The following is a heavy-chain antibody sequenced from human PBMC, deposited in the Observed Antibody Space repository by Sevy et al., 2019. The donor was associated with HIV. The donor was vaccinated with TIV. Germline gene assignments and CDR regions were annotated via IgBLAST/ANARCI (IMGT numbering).Heavy chain of an antibody. Sequence: GGSLRLSCAASGFTFSDSYMSWIRQAPGKGLEWVSYISSSGSTIYYADSVKGRFTISRDNAKNSLYLQMNSLRAEDTAVYYCARVVSSSWSRSKDAFDIWGQGTMVTVSS. CDR2: ISSSGSTI. D-gene: IGHD6-13*01. V-gene: IGHV3-11*01. CDR3: ARVVSSSWSRSKDAFDI. J-gene: IGHJ3*02. CDR1: GFTFSDSY.